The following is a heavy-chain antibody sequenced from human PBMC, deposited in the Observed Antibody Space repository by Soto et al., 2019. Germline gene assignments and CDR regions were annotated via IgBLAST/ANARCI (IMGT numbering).Heavy chain of an antibody. V-gene: IGHV3-23*01. J-gene: IGHJ4*02. Sequence: GGSLRLSCAASGFTFSSYAMSWVRQAPGKGLEWVSAISGSGGSTYYADSVKGRFTISRDNSKNTLYLQMNSLRAEDTAVYYCAKDQSPYYGDYTTGIDYWGQGTQVTSPQ. CDR1: GFTFSSYA. CDR3: AKDQSPYYGDYTTGIDY. D-gene: IGHD4-17*01. CDR2: ISGSGGST.